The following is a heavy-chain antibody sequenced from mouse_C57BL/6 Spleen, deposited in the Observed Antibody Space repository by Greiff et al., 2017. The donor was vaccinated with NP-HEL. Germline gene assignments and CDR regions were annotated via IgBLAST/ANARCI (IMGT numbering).Heavy chain of an antibody. J-gene: IGHJ3*01. V-gene: IGHV1-62-2*01. CDR1: GYTFTEYT. CDR3: AVHEIGTCSNCAWFAY. Sequence: QVQLQQSGAELVKPGASVKLSCKASGYTFTEYTIHWVKQRPGQGLEWIGWFYPGSGSTNYNEKFKDKATLTADKSSNTVYMELSSMTSDDSAVXFCAVHEIGTCSNCAWFAYWGQGTLVTVSA. D-gene: IGHD2-5*01. CDR2: FYPGSGST.